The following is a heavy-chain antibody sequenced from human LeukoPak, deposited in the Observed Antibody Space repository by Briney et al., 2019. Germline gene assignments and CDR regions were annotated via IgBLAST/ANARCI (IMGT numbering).Heavy chain of an antibody. CDR3: ARLKFYDSTGHSPGYYMDV. CDR2: IYGNGIT. V-gene: IGHV4-4*07. CDR1: GGSIISYY. J-gene: IGHJ6*03. D-gene: IGHD3-22*01. Sequence: PSETLSLTCTVSGGSIISYYWSWIRQSAGQGLEWIGRIYGNGITDYNASLKSRVTMSLDTPRKQFSLRLTSLTAADTAVYYCARLKFYDSTGHSPGYYMDVWGKGTTVSVFS.